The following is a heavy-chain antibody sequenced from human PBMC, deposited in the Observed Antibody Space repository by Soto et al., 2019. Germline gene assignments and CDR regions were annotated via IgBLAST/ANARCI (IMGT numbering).Heavy chain of an antibody. J-gene: IGHJ6*02. CDR3: AKDGDCTNGVCRATYYYYYGMDV. V-gene: IGHV3-74*01. CDR1: GFTFSSYW. D-gene: IGHD2-8*01. CDR2: INSEGSST. Sequence: GGSLRLSCVASGFTFSSYWMHWVRQAPGKGPVWVSRINSEGSSTSYADSVKGRFTISRDNAKNTLYLQMNSLRAEDTAVYYCAKDGDCTNGVCRATYYYYYGMDVWGQGPTVTVSS.